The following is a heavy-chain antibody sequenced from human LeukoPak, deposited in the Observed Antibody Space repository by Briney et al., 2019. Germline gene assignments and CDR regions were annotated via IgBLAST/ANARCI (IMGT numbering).Heavy chain of an antibody. J-gene: IGHJ3*02. CDR1: GFTFSSYA. Sequence: QPGRSLRLSCAASGFTFSSYAMSWVRQAPGKGLEWVSGISGSGGRTDYADSVKGRFTISRDNSKNTVYLQMNSLRAEDTAVYYCAKAPQRRDGYYDAFDMWGHGTLVTVSS. CDR2: ISGSGGRT. V-gene: IGHV3-23*01. CDR3: AKAPQRRDGYYDAFDM. D-gene: IGHD5-24*01.